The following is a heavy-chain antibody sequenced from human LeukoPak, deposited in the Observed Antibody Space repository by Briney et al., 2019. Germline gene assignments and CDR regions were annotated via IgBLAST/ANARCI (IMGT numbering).Heavy chain of an antibody. Sequence: GGSLRLSCAASGFTFSSYAMSWVRQAPGKGLEWVSAISGSGGSTYYADSVKGRFTISRDNAKNSLYLQMDSLRAEDTAVYYCARALGDDFWSGYSDSWGQGTLVTVSS. CDR1: GFTFSSYA. CDR3: ARALGDDFWSGYSDS. CDR2: ISGSGGST. D-gene: IGHD3-3*01. J-gene: IGHJ4*02. V-gene: IGHV3-23*01.